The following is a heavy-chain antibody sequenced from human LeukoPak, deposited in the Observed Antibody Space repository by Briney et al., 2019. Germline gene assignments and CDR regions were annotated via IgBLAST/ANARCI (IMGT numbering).Heavy chain of an antibody. D-gene: IGHD3-3*02. V-gene: IGHV3-30*16. CDR2: ISYAGDDT. CDR3: ARDPGSILGVVNYHFDP. Sequence: GGSLRLSCAASGFTFSSFVMHWVRQAPGTGLQWVAVISYAGDDTYYADSVKGRFTISRDNSRNTLYLQMNSLRAKDTAVYYCARDPGSILGVVNYHFDPWGQGTLVIVSS. J-gene: IGHJ5*02. CDR1: GFTFSSFV.